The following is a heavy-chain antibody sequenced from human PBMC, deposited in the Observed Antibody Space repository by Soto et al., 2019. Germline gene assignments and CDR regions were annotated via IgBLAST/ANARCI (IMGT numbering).Heavy chain of an antibody. D-gene: IGHD3-16*01. CDR1: GFTFRTHT. J-gene: IGHJ6*02. CDR3: VKGGEDITSPYGMDV. CDR2: ISSGGTYL. Sequence: PGGSLRLSCAGSGFTFRTHTLVWVRQAPGKGLEWVSSISSGGTYLEYAHSVKGRFAISRDDAKDSVFLQMNSLKTDDTAVYYCVKGGEDITSPYGMDVWGHGTTVTVSS. V-gene: IGHV3-21*06.